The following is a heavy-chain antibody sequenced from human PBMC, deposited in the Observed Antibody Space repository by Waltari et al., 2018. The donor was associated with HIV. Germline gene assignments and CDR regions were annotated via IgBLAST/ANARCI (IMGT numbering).Heavy chain of an antibody. V-gene: IGHV4-39*01. CDR3: ARLTSIGQRGPAAMSGYYYYGMDV. D-gene: IGHD2-2*01. J-gene: IGHJ6*02. CDR1: GGSISSSSYY. Sequence: QLQLQESGPGLVKPSETLSLTCTVSGGSISSSSYYWGWIRHPPGKGREWNGSIYYPGSTYYHPALKSRGTISEDTSKNQFSLKLNSVTATDTAVYYCARLTSIGQRGPAAMSGYYYYGMDVWGQGTTVTVSS. CDR2: IYYPGST.